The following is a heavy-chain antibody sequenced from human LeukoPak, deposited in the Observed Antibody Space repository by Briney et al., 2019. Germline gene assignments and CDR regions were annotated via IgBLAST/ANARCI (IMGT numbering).Heavy chain of an antibody. CDR3: ARDPFPIAVAGSRPFDY. J-gene: IGHJ4*02. V-gene: IGHV1-46*01. Sequence: ASVKVSCKASGYTFTSYDINWVRQATGQGLEWMGIINPSGGSTSYAQKFQGRVTMTRDTSTSTVYMELSSLRSEDTAVYYCARDPFPIAVAGSRPFDYWGQGTLVTVSS. CDR1: GYTFTSYD. CDR2: INPSGGST. D-gene: IGHD6-19*01.